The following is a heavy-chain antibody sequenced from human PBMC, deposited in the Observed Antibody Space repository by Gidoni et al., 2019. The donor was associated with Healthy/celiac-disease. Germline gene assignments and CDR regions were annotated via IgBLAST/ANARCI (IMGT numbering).Heavy chain of an antibody. V-gene: IGHV4-59*01. CDR1: GGSISSSY. J-gene: IGHJ4*02. D-gene: IGHD5-18*01. Sequence: QVQLQESGPGLVKPSETLSLTCTVSGGSISSSYWSWIRQPPGKGLEWIGYIYYSGSTNYNPSLKSRVTISVDTSKNQFSLKLSSVTAADTAVYYCARGAGGYSYAEGLFYFDYWGQGTLVTVSS. CDR3: ARGAGGYSYAEGLFYFDY. CDR2: IYYSGST.